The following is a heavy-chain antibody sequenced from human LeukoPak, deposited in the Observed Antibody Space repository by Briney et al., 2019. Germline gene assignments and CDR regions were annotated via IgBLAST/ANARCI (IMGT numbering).Heavy chain of an antibody. Sequence: GGSLRLSCAASGFTFTSYWMSWVRQAPGKGREWVANIKQDGSEKNYVDSVKGRFTISRDNAKNSLYLQMKSLRAEDTAVYYCARGFPIDYMDVWGKGTTVTVSS. D-gene: IGHD3-3*01. CDR1: GFTFTSYW. J-gene: IGHJ6*03. CDR3: ARGFPIDYMDV. V-gene: IGHV3-7*04. CDR2: IKQDGSEK.